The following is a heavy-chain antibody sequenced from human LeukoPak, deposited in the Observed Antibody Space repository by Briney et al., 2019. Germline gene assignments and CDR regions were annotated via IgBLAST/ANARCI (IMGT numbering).Heavy chain of an antibody. CDR3: AKTSRAVTKLYYFDY. CDR2: ISGSGGST. J-gene: IGHJ4*02. Sequence: GGSLRLSCAASGFTFSSYSMNWVRQAPGKGLEWVSAISGSGGSTYYADSVKGRFTISRDNSKNTLYLQMNSLRAEDTAVYYCAKTSRAVTKLYYFDYWGQGTLVTVSS. V-gene: IGHV3-23*01. CDR1: GFTFSSYS. D-gene: IGHD4-11*01.